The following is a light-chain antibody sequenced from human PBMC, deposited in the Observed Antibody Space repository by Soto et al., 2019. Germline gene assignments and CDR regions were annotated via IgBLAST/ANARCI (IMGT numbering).Light chain of an antibody. V-gene: IGLV2-14*01. J-gene: IGLJ2*01. CDR3: SSYTTIVL. CDR1: SSDVGGYNY. Sequence: QSALTQPASVSGSPGQSITISCTGTSSDVGGYNYVSWYQQYPGKAPKLMIYDVSNRPSGVSNRFSGSKSGNTASLTISGLQAEDEAGYYCSSYTTIVLFGGGTKVTVL. CDR2: DVS.